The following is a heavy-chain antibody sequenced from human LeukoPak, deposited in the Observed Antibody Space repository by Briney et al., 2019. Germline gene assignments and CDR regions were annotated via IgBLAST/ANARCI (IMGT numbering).Heavy chain of an antibody. Sequence: SVKVSCKASGGTFSCYAISWVRQAPGQGLEWMGGIIPIFGTANYAQKFQGRVTITADESTSTAYMELSSLRSEDTAVYYCARGRQLERLYAFDIWGQGTMVTVSS. D-gene: IGHD1-1*01. V-gene: IGHV1-69*01. J-gene: IGHJ3*02. CDR1: GGTFSCYA. CDR3: ARGRQLERLYAFDI. CDR2: IIPIFGTA.